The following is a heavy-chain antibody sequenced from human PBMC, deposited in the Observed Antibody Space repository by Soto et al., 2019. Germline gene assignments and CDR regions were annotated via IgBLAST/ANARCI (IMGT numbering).Heavy chain of an antibody. V-gene: IGHV3-48*01. CDR1: GFTFSSYS. Sequence: GGSLRLSCAASGFTFSSYSMNWVRQAPGKGLEWVSYISSSSSTIYYADSVKGRFTISRDNAKNSLYLQMNSLRAEDTAVYYCAREDDFWSGTVDYWGQGTPVTVSS. J-gene: IGHJ4*02. CDR2: ISSSSSTI. CDR3: AREDDFWSGTVDY. D-gene: IGHD3-3*01.